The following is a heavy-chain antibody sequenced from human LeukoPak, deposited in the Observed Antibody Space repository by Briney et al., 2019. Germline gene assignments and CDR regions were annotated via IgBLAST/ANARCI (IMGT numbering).Heavy chain of an antibody. J-gene: IGHJ4*02. CDR2: ISSSSKI. Sequence: GGSLRLSCAASGFTFSSYAMAWVRQAPGKGLEWLSYISSSSKINYADSVKGRFTISRDNAKNSLYLQMNSLRAEDTAVYYCARGTPGSGSYKAFDYWGQGTLVTVSS. V-gene: IGHV3-48*01. CDR3: ARGTPGSGSYKAFDY. CDR1: GFTFSSYA. D-gene: IGHD3-10*01.